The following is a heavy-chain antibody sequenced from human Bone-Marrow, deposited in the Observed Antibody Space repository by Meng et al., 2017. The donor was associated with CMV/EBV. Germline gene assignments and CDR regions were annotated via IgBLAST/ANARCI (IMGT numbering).Heavy chain of an antibody. Sequence: GESLKISCAASGFTFSSYEMNWVRQAPGKGLEWVSYISSSGSTIYYADSVKGRFTISRDNAKNSLYLQMNSLRAEDTAVYYCARESVRIKQYYYDSSGPIDYWGQGTLVTGAS. CDR1: GFTFSSYE. D-gene: IGHD3-22*01. CDR2: ISSSGSTI. CDR3: ARESVRIKQYYYDSSGPIDY. V-gene: IGHV3-48*03. J-gene: IGHJ4*02.